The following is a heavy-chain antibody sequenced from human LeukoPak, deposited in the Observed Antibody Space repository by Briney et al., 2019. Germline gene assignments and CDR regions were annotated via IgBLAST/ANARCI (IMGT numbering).Heavy chain of an antibody. J-gene: IGHJ4*02. CDR1: GFTVSNNY. CDR3: ASTQMVYFDY. Sequence: GGSLRLSCAASGFTVSNNYMSWVRQAPGKGLVWVSRIKGDGSSTGYADSVKGRFTISRDNAKNTLFLQMNSLRVEDTAVYYCASTQMVYFDYWGQGTLVTVSS. CDR2: IKGDGSST. V-gene: IGHV3-74*01. D-gene: IGHD2-8*01.